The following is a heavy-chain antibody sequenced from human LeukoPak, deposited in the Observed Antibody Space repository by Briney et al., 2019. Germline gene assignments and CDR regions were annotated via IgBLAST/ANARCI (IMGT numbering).Heavy chain of an antibody. J-gene: IGHJ4*02. CDR1: GVSISSSNYY. CDR2: IYYRGST. CDR3: ARLVRDSSLYFFDY. V-gene: IGHV4-39*01. Sequence: SETLSLTCSVSGVSISSSNYYWGWIRQPPGLGLEWIGSIYYRGSTYYNPSLKSRVTISIDTSKNQFSLKLSPVTAADTAVYYCARLVRDSSLYFFDYWGQGTLVAVSS. D-gene: IGHD6-13*01.